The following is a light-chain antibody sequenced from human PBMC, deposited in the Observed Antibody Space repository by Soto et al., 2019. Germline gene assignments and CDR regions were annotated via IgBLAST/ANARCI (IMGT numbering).Light chain of an antibody. CDR2: GAS. CDR3: QQYSKWPIT. J-gene: IGKJ4*01. V-gene: IGKV3-15*01. Sequence: EIVMTQSPATLSVSPGERASLSCRASQSVSSYLAWYQRKPGQAPRLLIYGASTRATGIPARFSGSGSGTEFILTISSLQSEDFAVYYCQQYSKWPITFGGGTKVDIK. CDR1: QSVSSY.